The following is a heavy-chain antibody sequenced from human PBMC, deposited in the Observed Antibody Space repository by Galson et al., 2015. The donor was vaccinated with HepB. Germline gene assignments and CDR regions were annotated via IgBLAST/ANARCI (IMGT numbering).Heavy chain of an antibody. D-gene: IGHD1-26*01. J-gene: IGHJ4*02. V-gene: IGHV4-39*07. Sequence: SETLSLTCTVSGGSISSSSYYWGWIRQPPGKGLEWIGSIYYSGSTYYNPSLKSRVTISVDTSKNQFFLKLSSVTAADTAVYYCARDAQWEQTGYWGQGTLVTVSS. CDR1: GGSISSSSYY. CDR3: ARDAQWEQTGY. CDR2: IYYSGST.